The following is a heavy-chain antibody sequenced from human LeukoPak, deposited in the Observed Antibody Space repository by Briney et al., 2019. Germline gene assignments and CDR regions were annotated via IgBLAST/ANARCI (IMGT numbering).Heavy chain of an antibody. D-gene: IGHD3-22*01. Sequence: GGSLRLSCAGSGFTFSRYTFNWVRQAPGRGLEWVSAISGDSKYIYYTDSVKGRFTISRDNAKNSVFLQMNSLRVEDTAVYYCAKDPTYYYDSSGPKPFDYWGQGTLVTVSS. CDR2: ISGDSKYI. V-gene: IGHV3-21*01. J-gene: IGHJ4*02. CDR1: GFTFSRYT. CDR3: AKDPTYYYDSSGPKPFDY.